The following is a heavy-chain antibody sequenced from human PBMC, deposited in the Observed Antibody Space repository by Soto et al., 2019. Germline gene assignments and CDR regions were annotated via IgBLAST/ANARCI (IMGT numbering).Heavy chain of an antibody. D-gene: IGHD2-15*01. V-gene: IGHV1-69*02. J-gene: IGHJ4*02. CDR1: GGTFSSYT. CDR3: ARALQDCSGGSCYSYYFDY. Sequence: QVQLVQSGAEVKKPGSSVKVSCKASGGTFSSYTISWVRQAPGQGLEWMGRIIPILGITNYAQKFQGRVTITADKSTSTDYMERSSLRSEDTAVYYCARALQDCSGGSCYSYYFDYWGQGTLVTVSS. CDR2: IIPILGIT.